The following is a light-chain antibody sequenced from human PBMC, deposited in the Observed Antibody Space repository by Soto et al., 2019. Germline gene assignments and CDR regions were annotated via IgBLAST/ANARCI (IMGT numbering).Light chain of an antibody. V-gene: IGKV3-15*01. CDR2: GAS. CDR1: QTVNSD. J-gene: IGKJ1*01. Sequence: EIVLTQSPGTLSLSPGETATLSCRASQTVNSDYLAWFQQRPGQAPRLLIYGASTRATGIPARFSDSGSGTEFTLTIRSLQSEDFAVYYCQQYNNWPLTFGQGTKVDIK. CDR3: QQYNNWPLT.